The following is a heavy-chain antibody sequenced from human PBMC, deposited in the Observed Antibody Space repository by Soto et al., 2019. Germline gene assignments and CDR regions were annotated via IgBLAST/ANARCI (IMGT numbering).Heavy chain of an antibody. Sequence: DVRLLESGGNLVQPGGSLRLSCVASGFTFSKFAMNWVRQAPGKGLEWVSAISNSFSDGNTHYADSVKGRFTISRDNDKSTVFLEMNSLRAEDTAVYYCARGGFPYFDFWGQGTPVTVSS. CDR1: GFTFSKFA. D-gene: IGHD3-10*01. V-gene: IGHV3-23*01. J-gene: IGHJ4*02. CDR3: ARGGFPYFDF. CDR2: ISNSFSDGNT.